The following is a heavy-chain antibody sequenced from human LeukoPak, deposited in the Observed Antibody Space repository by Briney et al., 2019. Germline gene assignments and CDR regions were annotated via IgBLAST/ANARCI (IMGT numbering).Heavy chain of an antibody. V-gene: IGHV3-33*01. D-gene: IGHD4-17*01. CDR1: GFTFSSYG. CDR3: ARNQDYGVYNSVGAFDI. Sequence: PGGSLRLSCAASGFTFSSYGMHWVRQAPGKGLEWVAVIWYDGSNKYYADSVKGRFTISRDNSKNTLYLQMNSLRAEDTAVYCCARNQDYGVYNSVGAFDIWGQGTMVTVSS. CDR2: IWYDGSNK. J-gene: IGHJ3*02.